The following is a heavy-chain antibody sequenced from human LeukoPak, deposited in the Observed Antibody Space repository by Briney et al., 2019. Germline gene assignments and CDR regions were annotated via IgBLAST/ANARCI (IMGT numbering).Heavy chain of an antibody. CDR1: GGTFSSYA. CDR2: IIPILGIA. Sequence: GSSVTVSCKASGGTFSSYAISWVRQAPGQGLEWMGRIIPILGIANYAQKFQGRVTITADKSTSTAYMELSSLRSEDTAVYYCARVYVPSNYYDSSGPTRAVDYWGQGTLVTVSS. D-gene: IGHD3-22*01. V-gene: IGHV1-69*04. J-gene: IGHJ4*02. CDR3: ARVYVPSNYYDSSGPTRAVDY.